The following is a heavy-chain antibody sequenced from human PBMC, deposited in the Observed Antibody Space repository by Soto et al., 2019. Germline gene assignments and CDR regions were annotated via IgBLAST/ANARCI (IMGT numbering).Heavy chain of an antibody. CDR3: ARDYDGFDY. CDR2: IYYSGTV. V-gene: IGHV4-61*01. J-gene: IGHJ4*02. Sequence: SETLSLTCTVSGGSVSSCSYYWSWIRQPPGKGLEWIGYIYYSGTVNYNATLRSRVTISVDKPKNQLSLKLMSVTAADTAVYYCARDYDGFDYWGPGILVTVSS. CDR1: GGSVSSCSYY. D-gene: IGHD3-16*01.